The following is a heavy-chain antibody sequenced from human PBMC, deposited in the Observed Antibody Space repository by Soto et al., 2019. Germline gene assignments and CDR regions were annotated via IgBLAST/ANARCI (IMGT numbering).Heavy chain of an antibody. CDR3: ARDGGITISSYYYYGMDV. V-gene: IGHV3-33*01. D-gene: IGHD3-3*01. Sequence: GGSLRLSCAASGFTVSSYGMHWVRQAPGKGLEWVAVIWYDGSNKYYADSVKGRFTISRDNSKNTLYLQMNSLRAEDTAVYYCARDGGITISSYYYYGMDVWGQGTTVTVSS. J-gene: IGHJ6*02. CDR1: GFTVSSYG. CDR2: IWYDGSNK.